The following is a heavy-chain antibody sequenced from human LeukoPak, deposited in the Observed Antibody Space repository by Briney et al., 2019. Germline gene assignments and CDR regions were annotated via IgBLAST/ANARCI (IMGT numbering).Heavy chain of an antibody. D-gene: IGHD6-19*01. V-gene: IGHV4-59*11. CDR3: ARVISSGVVDY. CDR1: GGSISSHY. Sequence: SETLSLTCTVSGGSISSHYWSWIRQPPGKGLEWIGYISYTGSTSYNPPIKSRVTISVDTSKKQFSLRLSSVTAADTALYYCARVISSGVVDYWGQGTLVTVSS. J-gene: IGHJ4*02. CDR2: ISYTGST.